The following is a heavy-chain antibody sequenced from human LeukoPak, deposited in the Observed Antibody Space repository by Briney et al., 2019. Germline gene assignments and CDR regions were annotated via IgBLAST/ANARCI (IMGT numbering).Heavy chain of an antibody. CDR1: AFTVSSNY. J-gene: IGHJ6*02. D-gene: IGHD1-1*01. V-gene: IGHV3-53*04. CDR2: IYSGGST. Sequence: GRSLRLSCAASAFTVSSNYTSWVRQPPGNGLEWDSVIYSGGSTYYADTVKGRFTISRNNSKDMLYLQMNSLRAEDRAVYYCARVEALAYYGMDVWGQGTTVTVSS. CDR3: ARVEALAYYGMDV.